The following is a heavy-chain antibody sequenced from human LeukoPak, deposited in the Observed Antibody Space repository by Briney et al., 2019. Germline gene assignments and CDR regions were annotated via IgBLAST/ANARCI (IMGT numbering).Heavy chain of an antibody. J-gene: IGHJ4*02. D-gene: IGHD3-9*01. CDR1: GGSISSSNW. CDR2: IYHSGST. Sequence: PSGTLSLTCAVSGGSISSSNWWSWVRQPPGKGLEWIGEIYHSGSTNYNPSLKSRVTISVDKSKNQFSLKLSSVTAADTAVYYCARGRYYDILTPPDYWGQGTLVTVSS. CDR3: ARGRYYDILTPPDY. V-gene: IGHV4-4*02.